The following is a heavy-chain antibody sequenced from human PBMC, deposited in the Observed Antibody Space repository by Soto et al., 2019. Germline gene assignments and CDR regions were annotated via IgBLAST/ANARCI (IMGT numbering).Heavy chain of an antibody. D-gene: IGHD6-13*01. CDR1: GFTFSDYA. CDR2: ISYDGSNE. J-gene: IGHJ5*02. Sequence: QVQLVESGGGVVQPGRSLRLSCAASGFTFSDYAIHWVRQAPGKGLEWVAVISYDGSNEYYADSVNDRFTISRDNSNNTLYLQMTSLRPEDTAVYHCARSGIAAAGTAENWFDPWGPGTLVTVSS. V-gene: IGHV3-30-3*01. CDR3: ARSGIAAAGTAENWFDP.